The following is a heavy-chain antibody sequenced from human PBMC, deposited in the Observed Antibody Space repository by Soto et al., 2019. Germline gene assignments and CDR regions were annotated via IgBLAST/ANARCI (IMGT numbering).Heavy chain of an antibody. J-gene: IGHJ4*02. CDR3: AREPGLRSSGWSSYFAF. V-gene: IGHV3-48*02. Sequence: EVQLVESGGGMVQPGGSLRVSCAASGFTLSSYSMHWVRQAPGKGLEWVSYISGSGGTIYYADAVKGRFTISRDNAKNALYVKMNSLRDEDTAVYFCAREPGLRSSGWSSYFAFWGQGPRVPVSS. D-gene: IGHD6-19*01. CDR1: GFTLSSYS. CDR2: ISGSGGTI.